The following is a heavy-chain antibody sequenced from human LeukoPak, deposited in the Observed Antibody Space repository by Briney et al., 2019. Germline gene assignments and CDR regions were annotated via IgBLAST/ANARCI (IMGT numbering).Heavy chain of an antibody. CDR2: INPNSGGT. D-gene: IGHD2-21*02. V-gene: IGHV1-2*02. Sequence: GASVKVSCKASGSTFTDYYIHWVRQAPGQGLEWMGWINPNSGGTNYAQKFQGRVTMTRDTSISTAYMELSRLRSDDTAVYYCAREKARLAYCGGDCGGIDYWGQGTLVTVSS. CDR1: GSTFTDYY. J-gene: IGHJ4*02. CDR3: AREKARLAYCGGDCGGIDY.